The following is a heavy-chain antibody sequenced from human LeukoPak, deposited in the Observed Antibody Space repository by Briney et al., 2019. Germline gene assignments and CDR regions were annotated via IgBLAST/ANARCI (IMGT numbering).Heavy chain of an antibody. Sequence: SETLSLTCAVYSGSFSGYYWSWIRQPPGKGLEWIGEINHSGSTNYNPSLKSRVTISVDTSKNQFSLKLSSVTAADTAVYYCARVGSSRNFDYWGQGTLVTVSS. CDR3: ARVGSSRNFDY. V-gene: IGHV4-34*01. J-gene: IGHJ4*02. CDR1: SGSFSGYY. CDR2: INHSGST. D-gene: IGHD6-6*01.